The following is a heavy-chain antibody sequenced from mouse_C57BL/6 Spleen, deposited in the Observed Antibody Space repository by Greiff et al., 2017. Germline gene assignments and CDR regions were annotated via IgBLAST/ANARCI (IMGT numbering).Heavy chain of an antibody. CDR3: ARSGYDDAMDD. CDR2: IYPGDGDT. J-gene: IGHJ4*01. CDR1: GYAFSSYW. V-gene: IGHV1-80*01. D-gene: IGHD2-2*01. Sequence: QVQLQQSGAELVKPGASVKISCKASGYAFSSYWMNWVKQRPGKGLEWIGQIYPGDGDTNYNGKFKGKATLTADKSSSTAYMQLSSLTSEDSAVYFCARSGYDDAMDDWGQGTSVTVSS.